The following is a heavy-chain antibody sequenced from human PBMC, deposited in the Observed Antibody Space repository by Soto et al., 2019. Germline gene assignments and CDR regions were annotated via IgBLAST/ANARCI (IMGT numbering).Heavy chain of an antibody. J-gene: IGHJ4*02. CDR1: GYSFSDHW. V-gene: IGHV5-10-1*01. CDR2: MYPSNSYV. CDR3: ARGRWYYDS. Sequence: PGESLKISCKGSGYSFSDHWITSVRQMPGKGLEGIGIMYPSNSYVNRTPSFQHGTLSLDPSISTAYRQCSSLKGSDTAMYYCARGRWYYDSWGQGVLVTVSS. D-gene: IGHD2-15*01.